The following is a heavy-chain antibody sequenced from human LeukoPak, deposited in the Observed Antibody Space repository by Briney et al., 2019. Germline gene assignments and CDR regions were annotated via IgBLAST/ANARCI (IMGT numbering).Heavy chain of an antibody. V-gene: IGHV4-31*03. CDR3: ATSGYGRDAFDI. CDR1: GGSISSGVAY. CDR2: IYYSGST. J-gene: IGHJ3*02. D-gene: IGHD5-12*01. Sequence: SQTLSLTCTVSGGSISSGVAYWSWIRQHPGKGLEWIGYIYYSGSTYYNPSLKSRVTISVDTSKNQFSLKLTSVTAAGTAVYYCATSGYGRDAFDIWGQGTMATVSS.